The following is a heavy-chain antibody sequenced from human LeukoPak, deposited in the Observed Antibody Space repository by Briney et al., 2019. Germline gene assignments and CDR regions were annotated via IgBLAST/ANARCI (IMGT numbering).Heavy chain of an antibody. Sequence: PSETLSLTCTVSGGSISSYYWTWIRQPPGEGLEWIGYIYYSGSTNYNPSLKSRVTISVDTSKNQFSLKLSSVTAADTAVYYCARTMIRGVIMNPHFDYWGQGTLVTVSS. J-gene: IGHJ4*02. V-gene: IGHV4-59*01. D-gene: IGHD3-10*01. CDR1: GGSISSYY. CDR2: IYYSGST. CDR3: ARTMIRGVIMNPHFDY.